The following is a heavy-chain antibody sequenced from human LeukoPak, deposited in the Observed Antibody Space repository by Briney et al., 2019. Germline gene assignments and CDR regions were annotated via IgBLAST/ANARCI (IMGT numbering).Heavy chain of an antibody. V-gene: IGHV3-43*01. CDR3: AKEGEKGFDY. J-gene: IGHJ4*02. CDR1: GFTFDDYT. CDR2: ISWDGGST. Sequence: PGGSLRLSCAASGFTFDDYTMHWVRQAPGKGLEWVSLISWDGGSTYYADSVKGRFTISRDNSKNTLYLQMNSLRAEDTAVYYCAKEGEKGFDYWGQGTLVTVSS. D-gene: IGHD3-16*01.